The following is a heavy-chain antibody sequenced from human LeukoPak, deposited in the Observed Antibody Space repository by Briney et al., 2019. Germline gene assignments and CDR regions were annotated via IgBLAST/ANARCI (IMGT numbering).Heavy chain of an antibody. V-gene: IGHV3-20*04. CDR2: INWNGGST. CDR3: ASKHYDSSGLDY. Sequence: TGGSLRLSCAASGFTFDDYGMSWVRHAPGKGLEWVSGINWNGGSTGYAGSVKGRFTISRDNAKNSLYLQMNSLRAEDTALYYCASKHYDSSGLDYWGQGTLVTVSS. D-gene: IGHD3-22*01. J-gene: IGHJ4*02. CDR1: GFTFDDYG.